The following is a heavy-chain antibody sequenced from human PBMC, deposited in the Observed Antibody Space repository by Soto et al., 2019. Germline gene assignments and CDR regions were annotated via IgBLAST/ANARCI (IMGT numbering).Heavy chain of an antibody. CDR3: ARDLCSGYYCFDS. CDR1: GFTFSNYG. D-gene: IGHD3-3*01. CDR2: IWYDGSKK. Sequence: PGGSLRLSCAASGFTFSNYGMHWVRQAPGKGLEWVAVIWYDGSKKYYADSVKGRFTISRDDSMNTLYLEMNNLRVEDTAVYYCARDLCSGYYCFDSWGQGTLVTVS. V-gene: IGHV3-33*08. J-gene: IGHJ4*02.